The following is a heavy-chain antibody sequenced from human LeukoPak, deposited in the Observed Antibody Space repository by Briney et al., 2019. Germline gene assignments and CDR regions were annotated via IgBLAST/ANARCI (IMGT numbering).Heavy chain of an antibody. V-gene: IGHV1-69*01. J-gene: IGHJ6*03. CDR3: ATPLNSIVVVPAAIKGGAGYYYYMDV. CDR2: IIPIFGTA. Sequence: SVKVSCKASGGTFSSYAISWVRQAPGQGLEWMGGIIPIFGTAIYAQKFQGRVTITADESTSTAYMELSSLRSEDTAVYYCATPLNSIVVVPAAIKGGAGYYYYMDVWGKGTTVTVSS. D-gene: IGHD2-2*01. CDR1: GGTFSSYA.